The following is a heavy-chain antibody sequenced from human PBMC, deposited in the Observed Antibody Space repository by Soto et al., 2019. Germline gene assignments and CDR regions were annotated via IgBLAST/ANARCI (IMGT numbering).Heavy chain of an antibody. CDR1: GFTFSSYA. D-gene: IGHD6-19*01. CDR3: ASAGGLGAVAADY. CDR2: ISGSGVST. Sequence: GGSLRLSCAASGFTFSSYAMSWVRQAPGKGLEWVSAISGSGVSTYYADSVKGRFTISRDNSKNTLYLQMNSLRAADTAVYYCASAGGLGAVAADYWGQGTLVTVSS. J-gene: IGHJ4*02. V-gene: IGHV3-23*01.